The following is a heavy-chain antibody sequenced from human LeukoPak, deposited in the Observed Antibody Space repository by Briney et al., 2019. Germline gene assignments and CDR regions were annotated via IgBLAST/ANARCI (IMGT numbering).Heavy chain of an antibody. V-gene: IGHV5-10-1*01. CDR3: ERLTMVRGRTYSRLDV. CDR1: GYRFTSYL. J-gene: IGHJ6*04. D-gene: IGHD3-10*01. Sequence: GESLKFSCKGSGYRFTSYLISWMRQIHGKCLEWMWRINPIASYTSYSPSFQVHVTISADYAMSTAYLQWTSLKPSDTAMYYCERLTMVRGRTYSRLDVWGKATTVTVS. CDR2: INPIASYT.